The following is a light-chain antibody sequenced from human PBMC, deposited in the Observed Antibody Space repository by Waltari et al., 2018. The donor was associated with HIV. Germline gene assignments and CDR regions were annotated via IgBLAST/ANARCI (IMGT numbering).Light chain of an antibody. CDR3: VAWDDSLSGYV. Sequence: QSVLTQPPSASGTLGQRVTISCPGSNSNVGSKPVYWFQQVPGTAPKLLIYRDYQRRSGIPDQFSGSKSGASASLTISGLRSEDEADYYCVAWDDSLSGYVFGTGTKVSVL. J-gene: IGLJ1*01. CDR1: NSNVGSKP. V-gene: IGLV1-47*01. CDR2: RDY.